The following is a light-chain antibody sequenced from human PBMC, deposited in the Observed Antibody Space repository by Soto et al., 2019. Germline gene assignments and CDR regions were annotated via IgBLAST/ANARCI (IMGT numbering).Light chain of an antibody. J-gene: IGLJ2*01. CDR1: SSDVGGYNY. CDR3: SSCTSSSVV. Sequence: QSALTQPASVSGSPGQSITISCTGTSSDVGGYNYVSWYQQHPGKAPKLMIYDVSNRPSGVSNRFSGSKSGNTASLTSSGRQAEDEADYYCSSCTSSSVVFGGGTKLTVL. V-gene: IGLV2-14*01. CDR2: DVS.